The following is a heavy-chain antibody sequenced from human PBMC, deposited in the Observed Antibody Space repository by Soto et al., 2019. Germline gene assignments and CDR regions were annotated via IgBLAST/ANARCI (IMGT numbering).Heavy chain of an antibody. CDR1: RYTFIRYD. Sequence: QVQLVQSGAEVKKSGASVKVSCKASRYTFIRYDINWVRQATGQGLEWMGWMNPNSGNTGYAQKFQGRITMTRNTSTNTAYLELSRLRSEDTAVYYCASVQEVWWNAGPLGLHGLDVWGQGTTVTVSS. J-gene: IGHJ6*02. CDR3: ASVQEVWWNAGPLGLHGLDV. CDR2: MNPNSGNT. V-gene: IGHV1-8*01. D-gene: IGHD3-16*01.